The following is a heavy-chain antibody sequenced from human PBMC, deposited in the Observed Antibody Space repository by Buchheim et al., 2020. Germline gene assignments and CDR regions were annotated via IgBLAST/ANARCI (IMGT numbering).Heavy chain of an antibody. Sequence: QVQLVQSGAEVKKPGASVKVSCKASGYTFTNYYMHWVRQAPRQGLEWMGIINPISVSTSYAQKSQGRSPMTRNPPTTTVTMELRSLRSEDTAVYYCARDLSYDYWGQGTL. CDR3: ARDLSYDY. CDR2: INPISVST. J-gene: IGHJ4*02. V-gene: IGHV1-46*01. CDR1: GYTFTNYY. D-gene: IGHD6-6*01.